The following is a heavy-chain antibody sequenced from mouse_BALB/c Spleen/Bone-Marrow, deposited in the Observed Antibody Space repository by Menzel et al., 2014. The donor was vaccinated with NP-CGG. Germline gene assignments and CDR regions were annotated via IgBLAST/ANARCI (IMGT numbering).Heavy chain of an antibody. V-gene: IGHV14-3*02. J-gene: IGHJ2*01. CDR3: ARYRLGTYFDY. CDR1: GFNIKDTY. Sequence: EVKLQESGAELVKPGASAKLSCTASGFNIKDTYMHWVKQRPEQGLEWIGRIDLANGNTKYDPKFQGKATITADTSSNTAYLQLSSLTSEDTAVYYCARYRLGTYFDYWGQGTTLTVSS. D-gene: IGHD1-2*01. CDR2: IDLANGNT.